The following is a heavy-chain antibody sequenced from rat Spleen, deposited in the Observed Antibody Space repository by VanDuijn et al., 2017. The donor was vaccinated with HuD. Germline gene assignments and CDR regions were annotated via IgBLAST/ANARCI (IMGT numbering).Heavy chain of an antibody. CDR2: INSEGTT. D-gene: IGHD1-1*01. CDR1: VYSIKSSYR. V-gene: IGHV3-3*01. J-gene: IGHJ1*01. Sequence: EVQLQESGPGLVKPSQSLSLTCSVTVYSIKSSYRWNWIRKFPGNKLEWMGYINSEGTTNYNPSLKSRISITRDTSKNQFFLQLNSVTTEDTATYYCARYYYSGDWYFDFWGPGTMVTVSS. CDR3: ARYYYSGDWYFDF.